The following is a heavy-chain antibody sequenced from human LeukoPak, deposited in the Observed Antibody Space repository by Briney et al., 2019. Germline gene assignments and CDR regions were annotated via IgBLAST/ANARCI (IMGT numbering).Heavy chain of an antibody. Sequence: ASVKVSCKTSGYTFTGYYIHWVRQAPGLGLEWMGWINPTNGGKNYAQNFQGRVTMTRDTSISTAYMELSGLRSDDTAIYYCARQTIRPFDYWGQGTLVTVSA. J-gene: IGHJ4*02. CDR3: ARQTIRPFDY. CDR1: GYTFTGYY. D-gene: IGHD3-9*01. CDR2: INPTNGGK. V-gene: IGHV1-2*02.